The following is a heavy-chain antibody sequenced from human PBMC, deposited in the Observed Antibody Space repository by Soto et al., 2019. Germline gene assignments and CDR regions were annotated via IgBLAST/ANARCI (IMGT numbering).Heavy chain of an antibody. D-gene: IGHD3-10*01. V-gene: IGHV3-23*01. J-gene: IGHJ6*03. CDR3: AKYSSGSYHSYWYYYYMDV. Sequence: VQLLESGGGLVQPGGSLRLSCAASGVTFIRYGMSWVRQAPGKGLEWVSVISASGGNTYYADSVKGRFTISRDNAINTRDLQMNRLRAEDTAGYYCAKYSSGSYHSYWYYYYMDVWGQGTTVPVSS. CDR1: GVTFIRYG. CDR2: ISASGGNT.